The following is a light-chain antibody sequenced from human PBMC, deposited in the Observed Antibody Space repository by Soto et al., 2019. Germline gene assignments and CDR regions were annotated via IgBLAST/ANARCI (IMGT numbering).Light chain of an antibody. CDR3: QSYDSSLSGWV. Sequence: QSVLTQPPSVSGAPGQRVTISCTGSSSNIGAGYDVHWYQQLPGTAPKLLIYGNSNRPSGVPDRLSGSKSGTSASLAITGLQAEDEADYYSQSYDSSLSGWVFGGGTKLTVL. V-gene: IGLV1-40*01. J-gene: IGLJ3*02. CDR2: GNS. CDR1: SSNIGAGYD.